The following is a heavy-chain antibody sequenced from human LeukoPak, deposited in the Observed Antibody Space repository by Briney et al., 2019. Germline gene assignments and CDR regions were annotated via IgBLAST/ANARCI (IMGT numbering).Heavy chain of an antibody. CDR1: GFTFNNYW. CDR2: IYHTGST. V-gene: IGHV4-4*02. D-gene: IGHD3/OR15-3a*01. Sequence: GSLRLSCAASGFTFNNYWMNWVRQPPGKGLEWIGEIYHTGSTNYNPSLKSRVTILVDKSKNLFSLKLNSVTAADTAVYYCARQDSWTNSFDYWGQGTLVTVSS. J-gene: IGHJ4*02. CDR3: ARQDSWTNSFDY.